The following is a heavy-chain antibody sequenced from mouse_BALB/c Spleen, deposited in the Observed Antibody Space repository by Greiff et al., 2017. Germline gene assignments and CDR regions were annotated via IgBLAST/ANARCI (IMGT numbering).Heavy chain of an antibody. CDR2: IDPSDSET. V-gene: IGHV1-69*02. J-gene: IGHJ2*01. D-gene: IGHD1-1*01. CDR1: GYTFTSYW. CDR3: ARRVDRVLYYFDY. Sequence: QVQLQQPGAELVKPGAPVKLSCKASGYTFTSYWMNWVKQRPGRGLEWIGRIDPSDSETHYNQKFKDKATLTVDKSSSTAYIQLSSLTSEDSAVYYCARRVDRVLYYFDYWGQGTTLTVSS.